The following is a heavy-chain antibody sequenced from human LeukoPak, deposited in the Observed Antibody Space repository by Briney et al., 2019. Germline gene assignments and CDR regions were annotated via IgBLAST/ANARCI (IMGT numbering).Heavy chain of an antibody. CDR2: IYYSGST. Sequence: TSETLSLTRTVSGGSISSSSYYWGWIRQPPGKGLEWIASIYYSGSTYYNPSLKSRVTISVDTSKNQFSLKLSAVTAADTAVYYCARGRGGYCSSTSCYGDRRYIYWGQGTLVTVSS. J-gene: IGHJ4*02. V-gene: IGHV4-39*01. D-gene: IGHD2-2*01. CDR1: GGSISSSSYY. CDR3: ARGRGGYCSSTSCYGDRRYIY.